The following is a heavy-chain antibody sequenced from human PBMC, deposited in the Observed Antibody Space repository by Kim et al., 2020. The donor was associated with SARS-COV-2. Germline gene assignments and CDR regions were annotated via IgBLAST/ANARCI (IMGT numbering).Heavy chain of an antibody. V-gene: IGHV3-43*01. Sequence: GGSRRLSCAASGFDFSRFTMHWVRQRPGKGLEWVSFINAIGSRSYGDAVKGRFTISRDNNERSVYLQMDNLRSDDSAIFYCVKERDAHKDGLESWGQGT. CDR3: VKERDAHKDGLES. CDR1: GFDFSRFT. J-gene: IGHJ5*02. D-gene: IGHD3-3*01. CDR2: INAIGSR.